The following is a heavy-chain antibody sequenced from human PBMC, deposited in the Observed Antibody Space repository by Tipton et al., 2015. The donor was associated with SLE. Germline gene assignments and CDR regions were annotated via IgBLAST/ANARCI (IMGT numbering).Heavy chain of an antibody. CDR2: LNHGGSI. D-gene: IGHD3-16*02. Sequence: TLSLTCVVYGGSFSGYYWSWIRQPPGKGLEWVEELNHGGSINYNPSLESRVTISIDTSKNQFSLKLSSVTAADTAVYYCARVGRLHLGELSPPFDYWGQGTLVTVSS. V-gene: IGHV4-34*01. CDR3: ARVGRLHLGELSPPFDY. J-gene: IGHJ4*02. CDR1: GGSFSGYY.